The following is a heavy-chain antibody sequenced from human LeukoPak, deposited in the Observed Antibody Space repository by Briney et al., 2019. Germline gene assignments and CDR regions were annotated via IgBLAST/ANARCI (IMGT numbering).Heavy chain of an antibody. D-gene: IGHD1-7*01. CDR3: AREGYNWNYVWFDP. CDR1: GYTFTGYY. J-gene: IGHJ5*02. CDR2: INPNSGGT. Sequence: ASVKVSCKASGYTFTGYYMHWVRQAPGQGLGWMGWINPNSGGTNYAQKFQGRVTMTRDTSISTAYMELSRLRSDDTAVYYCAREGYNWNYVWFDPWGQGTLVTVSS. V-gene: IGHV1-2*02.